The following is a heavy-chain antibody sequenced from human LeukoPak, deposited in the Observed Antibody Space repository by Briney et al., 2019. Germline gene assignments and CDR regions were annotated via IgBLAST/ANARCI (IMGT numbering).Heavy chain of an antibody. CDR3: ARDRVGGTNYFDY. Sequence: GGSLRLSCVAAGFTFSNYVMSWVRQAPGKGLEWVSSISGSGGTTYYGDSVKGRFSISRDNSKNTLYLQMNSLRAEDTAVYYCARDRVGGTNYFDYWGQGTLVTVSS. J-gene: IGHJ4*02. D-gene: IGHD1-26*01. CDR1: GFTFSNYV. CDR2: ISGSGGTT. V-gene: IGHV3-23*01.